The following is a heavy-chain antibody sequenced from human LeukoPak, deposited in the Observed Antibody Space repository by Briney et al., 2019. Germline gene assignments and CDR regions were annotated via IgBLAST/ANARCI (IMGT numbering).Heavy chain of an antibody. D-gene: IGHD2-2*01. Sequence: ASVKVSCKASGYTFTSYGINWVRQAPGQGLEWMGWISADNGKTNYAQKLQGRVTMTTDTSTSTAYMELRSLRSDDTAVYYCARDFQPAKIVVVPAARFDPWGQGTLVTVSS. CDR2: ISADNGKT. J-gene: IGHJ5*02. V-gene: IGHV1-18*01. CDR3: ARDFQPAKIVVVPAARFDP. CDR1: GYTFTSYG.